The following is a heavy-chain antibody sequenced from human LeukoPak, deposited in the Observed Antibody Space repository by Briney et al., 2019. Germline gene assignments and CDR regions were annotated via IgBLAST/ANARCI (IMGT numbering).Heavy chain of an antibody. CDR3: AKGRGAFDI. CDR1: GFTFSSYG. Sequence: GGSLRLSCVASGFTFSSYGMHWVRQAPGKGLEWVAVISNDGSNKYYADSVKGRFTISRDNSKNTLYLQMNSLRAEDTAVYYCAKGRGAFDIWGQGTMATVPS. J-gene: IGHJ3*02. D-gene: IGHD3-10*01. CDR2: ISNDGSNK. V-gene: IGHV3-30*18.